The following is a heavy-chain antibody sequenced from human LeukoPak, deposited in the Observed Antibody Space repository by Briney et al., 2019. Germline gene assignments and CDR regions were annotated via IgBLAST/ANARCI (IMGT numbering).Heavy chain of an antibody. CDR2: ISAYNGNT. CDR3: ARSLIAVAGTADWYFDL. Sequence: ASVKVSCKASGYTFTSYGISWVRQAPGQGLEWMGCISAYNGNTNYAQTLQGRVTMTTDTSTSTAYMELRSLRSDDTAVYYCARSLIAVAGTADWYFDLWGRGTLVTVSS. V-gene: IGHV1-18*04. J-gene: IGHJ2*01. D-gene: IGHD6-19*01. CDR1: GYTFTSYG.